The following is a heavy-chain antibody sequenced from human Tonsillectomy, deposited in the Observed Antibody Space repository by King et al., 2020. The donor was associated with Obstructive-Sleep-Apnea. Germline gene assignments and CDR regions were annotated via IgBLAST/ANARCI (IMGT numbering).Heavy chain of an antibody. D-gene: IGHD1-26*01. J-gene: IGHJ4*02. CDR2: ISYDGSNK. Sequence: VQLVESGGGVVQPGRSLRLSCAASGFTFSNYDIHWVRQAPGKGLEWVAVISYDGSNKYYADSVGGRFTISRDNSKNTLYLQMNSLRAEDTALYYCAHLEEGADRPFDYWGQGTLVTVSS. CDR3: AHLEEGADRPFDY. CDR1: GFTFSNYD. V-gene: IGHV3-30*03.